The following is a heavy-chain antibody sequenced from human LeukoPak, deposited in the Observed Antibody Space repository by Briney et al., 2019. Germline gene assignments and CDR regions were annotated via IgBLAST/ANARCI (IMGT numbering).Heavy chain of an antibody. V-gene: IGHV4-39*07. CDR2: INHRGST. D-gene: IGHD6-13*01. CDR3: ARDEVLTQQQLAIYYYYGMDV. Sequence: SETLSLTCTVSGGSISSSSYYWNWIRQSPGKGLEWIGEINHRGSTNFNPSLKSRVTMSVDTTQRQFSLRLSSVTAADTAVYYCARDEVLTQQQLAIYYYYGMDVWGQGTTVTVSS. CDR1: GGSISSSSYY. J-gene: IGHJ6*02.